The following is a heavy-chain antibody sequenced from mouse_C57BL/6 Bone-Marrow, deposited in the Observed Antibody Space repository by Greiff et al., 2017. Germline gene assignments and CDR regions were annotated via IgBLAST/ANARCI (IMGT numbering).Heavy chain of an antibody. CDR3: ASQICGSSYSWYFDV. CDR1: GFTFTDYY. Sequence: EVKLMESGGGLVQPGGSLSLSCAASGFTFTDYYMSWVRQPPGKALEWLGFIRNKANGYTTEYSASVKGRFTISRDNSQSILYLQMNALRAEDSATYYCASQICGSSYSWYFDVWGTGTTVTVSS. J-gene: IGHJ1*03. V-gene: IGHV7-3*01. CDR2: IRNKANGYTT. D-gene: IGHD1-1*01.